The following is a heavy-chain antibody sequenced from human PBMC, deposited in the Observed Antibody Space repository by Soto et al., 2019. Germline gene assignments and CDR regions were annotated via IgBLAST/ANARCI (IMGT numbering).Heavy chain of an antibody. Sequence: PETLSLSSTVSGGSISRSSYYWGWIRQPPGKGLEWIGSIYYSGSTYYNPSLKSRVTISVDTSKNQFSLKLSSVTAADTAVYYCARVFGIAVVGRPDYSNHFGLAAGGQGPWVT. CDR2: IYYSGST. J-gene: IGHJ4*01. D-gene: IGHD6-13*01. CDR1: GGSISRSSYY. V-gene: IGHV4-39*01. CDR3: ARVFGIAVVGRPDYSNHFGLAA.